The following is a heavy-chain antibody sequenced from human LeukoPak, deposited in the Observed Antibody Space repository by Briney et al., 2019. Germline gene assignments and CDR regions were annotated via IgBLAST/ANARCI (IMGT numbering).Heavy chain of an antibody. D-gene: IGHD3-22*01. Sequence: PGGSLRLSCAASGFTFGSYGMSWVRQAQGRGLEWVSFITPNADRASYADSVEGRFTISRDNPRNTLYMQMNSLRDEDTAVYYCAIMHGYYDGSGYWVQWGQGTLVTVSS. V-gene: IGHV3-23*01. CDR2: ITPNADRA. CDR1: GFTFGSYG. CDR3: AIMHGYYDGSGYWVQ. J-gene: IGHJ1*01.